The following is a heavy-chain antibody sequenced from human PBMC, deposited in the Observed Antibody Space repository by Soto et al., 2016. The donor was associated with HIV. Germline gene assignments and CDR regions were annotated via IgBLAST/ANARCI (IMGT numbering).Heavy chain of an antibody. V-gene: IGHV1-2*02. CDR2: INAKSSST. CDR1: AFTFTDYY. Sequence: QVQVVQSGAEVKKPGASVKVSCKASAFTFTDYYLHWVRQTPGQGLEWMGWINAKSSSTNYAQQFQGRVTMTRDTSSSTAYMELSSLTSDDTAVYYCARGDFHDSSGYSHFDSWGQGTLVTVSS. CDR3: ARGDFHDSSGYSHFDS. D-gene: IGHD3-22*01. J-gene: IGHJ4*02.